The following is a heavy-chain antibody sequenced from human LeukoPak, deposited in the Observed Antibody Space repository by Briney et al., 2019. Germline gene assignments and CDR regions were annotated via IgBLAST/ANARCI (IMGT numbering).Heavy chain of an antibody. CDR3: ARLGSRRLLWFGESSSGFDY. D-gene: IGHD3-10*01. V-gene: IGHV4-34*01. CDR1: GFTFSSYA. J-gene: IGHJ4*02. CDR2: INHSGST. Sequence: GSLRLSCAASGFTFSSYAMSWVRQPPGKGLEWIGEINHSGSTNYNPSLKSRVTISVDTSKNQFSLKLSSVTAADTAVYYCARLGSRRLLWFGESSSGFDYWGQGTLVTVSS.